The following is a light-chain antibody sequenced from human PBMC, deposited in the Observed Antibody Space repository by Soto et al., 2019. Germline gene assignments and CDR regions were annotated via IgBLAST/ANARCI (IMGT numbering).Light chain of an antibody. CDR3: ISYAGSNIPVV. CDR1: SSDVGGYNC. V-gene: IGLV2-8*01. Sequence: QSALTQPPSASGSPGQSVTISCTGTSSDVGGYNCVSWYQQHPGKAPKLMIYEVSNRPSGVPYRFSGSKSGNTASLTVSGLGSEDESDYEWISYAGSNIPVVLGRGTKLTVL. J-gene: IGLJ2*01. CDR2: EVS.